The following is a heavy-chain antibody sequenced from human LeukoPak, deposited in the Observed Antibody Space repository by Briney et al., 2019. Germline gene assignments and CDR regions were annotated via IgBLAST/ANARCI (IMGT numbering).Heavy chain of an antibody. D-gene: IGHD3/OR15-3a*01. Sequence: GGSLRLSCAASGFTVSNNFMSWVRQAPGKGLEWVSVIYDGGYARYAASVKGRFIISRDSSKNTLYLQMNSLRAEETAVYYCARTRTGFNVVDYWGQGTLVIVSS. J-gene: IGHJ4*02. V-gene: IGHV3-53*01. CDR2: IYDGGYA. CDR3: ARTRTGFNVVDY. CDR1: GFTVSNNF.